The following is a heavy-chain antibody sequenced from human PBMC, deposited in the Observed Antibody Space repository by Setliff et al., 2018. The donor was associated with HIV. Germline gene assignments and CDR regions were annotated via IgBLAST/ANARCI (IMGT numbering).Heavy chain of an antibody. CDR1: GYTFTSYY. V-gene: IGHV1-69*05. CDR2: IIPLYGTS. J-gene: IGHJ6*02. CDR3: ARDVEHMMDV. Sequence: SVKVSCKASGYTFTSYYMHWVRQAPGQGLEWMGGIIPLYGTSKYAQKFQGRVAITTDELMTTAYMELTSLRSEDTAVYFCARDVEHMMDVWGQGTTVTVSS.